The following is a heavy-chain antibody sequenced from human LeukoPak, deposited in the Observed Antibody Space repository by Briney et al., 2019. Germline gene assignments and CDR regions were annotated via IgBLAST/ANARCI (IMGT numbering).Heavy chain of an antibody. CDR2: INHSGST. V-gene: IGHV4-34*01. J-gene: IGHJ4*02. CDR3: ARGGIVATIYFDY. CDR1: GGSFSGYY. Sequence: SETLSLTCAVYGGSFSGYYWSWIRQPPGKGLEWIGEINHSGSTNYNPPLKSRVTISVDTSKNQFSLKLSSVTAADTAVYYCARGGIVATIYFDYWGQGTLVTVSS. D-gene: IGHD5-12*01.